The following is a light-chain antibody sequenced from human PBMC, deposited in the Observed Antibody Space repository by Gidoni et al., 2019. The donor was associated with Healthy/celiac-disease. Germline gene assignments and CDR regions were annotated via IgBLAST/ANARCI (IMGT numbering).Light chain of an antibody. CDR1: PSVSSSY. Sequence: EIVLTQSPGTLSLSPGERATLSCRASPSVSSSYLAWYQQKPGQAPRLLIYGASSRAPGIPDRFSGSGSGTDFTLTISRLEPEDFAVYYCQQYGSSPFTFGPGTKVDIK. CDR2: GAS. CDR3: QQYGSSPFT. V-gene: IGKV3-20*01. J-gene: IGKJ3*01.